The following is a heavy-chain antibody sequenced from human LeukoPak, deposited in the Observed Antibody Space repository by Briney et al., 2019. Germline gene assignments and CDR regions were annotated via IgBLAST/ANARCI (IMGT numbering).Heavy chain of an antibody. CDR1: GYTFTSYG. D-gene: IGHD6-19*01. J-gene: IGHJ6*03. CDR2: ISAYNGNT. Sequence: ASVKVSCKASGYTFTSYGISWVRQAPGQGLEWMGWISAYNGNTNYAQKLQGRVTMTTDTSTSTAYMELRSLRSDDTAVYYCARDVSGWYLTNCYYYMDVWGKGTTVTISS. CDR3: ARDVSGWYLTNCYYYMDV. V-gene: IGHV1-18*01.